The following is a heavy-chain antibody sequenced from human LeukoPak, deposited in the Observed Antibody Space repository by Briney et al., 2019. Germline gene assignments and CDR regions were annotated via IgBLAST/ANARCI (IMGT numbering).Heavy chain of an antibody. CDR3: ASMLGDHFDY. D-gene: IGHD3-10*02. CDR2: ISSSSSYI. J-gene: IGHJ4*02. Sequence: GGSLRLSCVASGFTVSSNYMNWVRQAPGKGLEWVSSISSSSSYIYYADSVKGRFTISRDNAKNSLYLQMNSLRAEDTAVYYCASMLGDHFDYWGQGTLVTVSS. CDR1: GFTVSSNY. V-gene: IGHV3-21*01.